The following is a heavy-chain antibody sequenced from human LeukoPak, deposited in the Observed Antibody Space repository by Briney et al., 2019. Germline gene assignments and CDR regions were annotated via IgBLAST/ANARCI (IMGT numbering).Heavy chain of an antibody. CDR2: IYYSGST. D-gene: IGHD3-10*01. CDR1: GGSISSYY. Sequence: SETLSLTCTVSGGSISSYYWSWIRQPPGKGLEWIGYIYYSGSTNYNPSLKSRVTISVDTSKNQFSPKLSSVTAADTAVYYCARAGGYYSYYYGMDVWGQGTTVTVSS. V-gene: IGHV4-59*01. CDR3: ARAGGYYSYYYGMDV. J-gene: IGHJ6*02.